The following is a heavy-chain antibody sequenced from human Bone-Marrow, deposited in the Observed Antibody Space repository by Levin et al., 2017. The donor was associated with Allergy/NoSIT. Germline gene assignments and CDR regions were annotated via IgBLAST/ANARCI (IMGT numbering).Heavy chain of an antibody. CDR3: AIRNLWY. Sequence: GESLKISCAASGITFSNYWVTWVRQTPGRGLEWLANMKEDRSETNYVDSVRGRFTISRDNAKNSLSLQMNTLRAEDTAIYYCAIRNLWYWGQGTLVTVSS. D-gene: IGHD1-14*01. CDR1: GITFSNYW. V-gene: IGHV3-7*02. CDR2: MKEDRSET. J-gene: IGHJ4*02.